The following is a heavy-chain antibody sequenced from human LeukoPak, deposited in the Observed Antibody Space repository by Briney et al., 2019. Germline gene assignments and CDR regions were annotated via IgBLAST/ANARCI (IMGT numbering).Heavy chain of an antibody. J-gene: IGHJ4*01. CDR1: GCTISVFW. V-gene: IGHV3-74*01. CDR3: IREVQVRASASLGL. D-gene: IGHD1-1*01. CDR2: MNSAGTSI. Sequence: GGSLRLSCAASGCTISVFWMHWVRQVPGEGRVWVARMNSAGTSINYADSVKGRFTISRDNVRNTLHLQMNNLSLEDTAVYFCIREVQVRASASLGLWGRGTLVTVS.